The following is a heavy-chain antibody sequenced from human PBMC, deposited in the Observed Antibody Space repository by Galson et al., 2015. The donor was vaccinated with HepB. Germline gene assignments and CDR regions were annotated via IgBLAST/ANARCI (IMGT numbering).Heavy chain of an antibody. CDR2: IKSKADGGTT. J-gene: IGHJ4*02. Sequence: SLRLSCAASGFTFSNAWMNWVRQAPGKGLEWVGRIKSKADGGTTDYAAPVKGRFTISRDDSKNTLYLQMNSLKTEDTAVYYCTTRKGREQQLSWGQGTLVTVSS. CDR3: TTRKGREQQLS. D-gene: IGHD6-13*01. CDR1: GFTFSNAW. V-gene: IGHV3-15*07.